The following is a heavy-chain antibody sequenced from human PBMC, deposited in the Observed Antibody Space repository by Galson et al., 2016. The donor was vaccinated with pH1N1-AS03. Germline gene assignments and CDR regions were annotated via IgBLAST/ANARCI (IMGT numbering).Heavy chain of an antibody. CDR1: GFTFSSYW. J-gene: IGHJ4*02. Sequence: SLRLSCAASGFTFSSYWMSWVRQAPGKGLEWVASIKVDGSEKYYVDSVKGRFIISRDNTKNSLYLQVNSLRAEDTAFYYCARKRPTYFDYWGQGTLVTVSS. D-gene: IGHD2-21*01. CDR2: IKVDGSEK. CDR3: ARKRPTYFDY. V-gene: IGHV3-7*01.